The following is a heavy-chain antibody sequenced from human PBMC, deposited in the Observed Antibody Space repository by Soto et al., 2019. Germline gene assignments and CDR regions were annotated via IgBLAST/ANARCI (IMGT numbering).Heavy chain of an antibody. V-gene: IGHV3-30-3*01. Sequence: ESVGGVVQPGRSLRLSCAASGFTFSSYAMHWVRQAPGKGLEWVAVISYDGSNKYYADSVKGRFTISRDNSKNTLYLQMNSLRAEDTAVYYCARDPLYSYYFDYWGQGTLVTVSS. CDR1: GFTFSSYA. J-gene: IGHJ4*02. CDR3: ARDPLYSYYFDY. CDR2: ISYDGSNK. D-gene: IGHD2-15*01.